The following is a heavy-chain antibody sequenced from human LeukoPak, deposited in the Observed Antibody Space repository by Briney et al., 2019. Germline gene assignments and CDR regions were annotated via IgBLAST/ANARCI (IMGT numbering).Heavy chain of an antibody. CDR3: ARGFWNYRFLPD. CDR1: GGSINGYY. V-gene: IGHV4-59*08. CDR2: IYYSGST. J-gene: IGHJ3*01. Sequence: TSSETLSLTCTVSGGSINGYYWSWIRQPPGKGPEWIGYIYYSGSTNYNPSLKSRVTISVDTSKNQFSLKLSSVTAADTAVYYCARGFWNYRFLPDWGQGTMVTVSS. D-gene: IGHD1-7*01.